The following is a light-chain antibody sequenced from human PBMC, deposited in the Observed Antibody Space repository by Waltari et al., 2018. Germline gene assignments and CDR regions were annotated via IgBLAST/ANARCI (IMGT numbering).Light chain of an antibody. V-gene: IGLV3-27*01. CDR3: YSAADTNREVV. Sequence: SYELTQPSSVSVSPGQTATITCSGVVLSKKYARWLQQKPGQAPVLVIYTDSERHSGIPVRFSGSTSGTTVIVTITGGHAEDEADYYCYSAADTNREVVFGGGTKLNVL. CDR1: VLSKKY. J-gene: IGLJ3*02. CDR2: TDS.